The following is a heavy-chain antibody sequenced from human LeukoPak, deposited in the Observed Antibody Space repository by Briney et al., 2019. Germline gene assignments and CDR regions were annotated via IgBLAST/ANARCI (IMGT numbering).Heavy chain of an antibody. CDR2: ISAYNGNT. CDR3: ARLGSLSEDYYYYMDV. Sequence: ASVKVSCKASGYTFTSYGISWARQAPGQGLEWMGWISAYNGNTNYAQKLQGRVTMTTDTSTSTAYMELRSLRSDDTAVYYCARLGSLSEDYYYYMDVWGKGTTVTVSS. J-gene: IGHJ6*03. D-gene: IGHD3-16*01. CDR1: GYTFTSYG. V-gene: IGHV1-18*01.